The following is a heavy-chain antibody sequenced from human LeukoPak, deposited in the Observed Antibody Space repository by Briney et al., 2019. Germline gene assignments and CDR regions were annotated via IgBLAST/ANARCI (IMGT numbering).Heavy chain of an antibody. J-gene: IGHJ4*02. CDR1: GGSISSSSYY. D-gene: IGHD4-17*01. V-gene: IGHV4-39*07. CDR2: IYYSGST. CDR3: ARGAHDYGDYALYYLDY. Sequence: SETLSLTCTVSGGSISSSSYYWGWIRQPPGKGLEWIGSIYYSGSTYYNPSLKSRVTISVDTSKNQFSLKLSSVTAADTAVYYCARGAHDYGDYALYYLDYWGQGTLVTVSS.